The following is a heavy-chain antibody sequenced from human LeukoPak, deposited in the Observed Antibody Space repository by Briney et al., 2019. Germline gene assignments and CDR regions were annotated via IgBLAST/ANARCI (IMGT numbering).Heavy chain of an antibody. V-gene: IGHV4-30-2*01. CDR1: GGSISSGGYS. J-gene: IGHJ5*02. Sequence: PSETLSLTCAVSGGSISSGGYSWSWIRQPPGKGLEWIGYIYHSGSTYYNPSLKSRVTISVDTSKNQFSLKLSSVTAADTAVYYCARATRTAAIVVVPAARYWFDPWGQGTLVTVSS. CDR3: ARATRTAAIVVVPAARYWFDP. D-gene: IGHD2-2*01. CDR2: IYHSGST.